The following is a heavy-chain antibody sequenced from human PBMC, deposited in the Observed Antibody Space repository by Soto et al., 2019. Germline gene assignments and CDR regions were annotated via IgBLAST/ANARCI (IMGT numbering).Heavy chain of an antibody. V-gene: IGHV1-69*04. Sequence: SVKVSCKASGGTFSSYTISWVRQAPGQGLEWMGRIIPILGIANYAQKFQGRVTITADKSTSTAYMELSSLRSEDTAVYYCARDFSGHDYGDFWGQGTLVTVSS. D-gene: IGHD2-8*02. CDR3: ARDFSGHDYGDF. J-gene: IGHJ4*02. CDR1: GGTFSSYT. CDR2: IIPILGIA.